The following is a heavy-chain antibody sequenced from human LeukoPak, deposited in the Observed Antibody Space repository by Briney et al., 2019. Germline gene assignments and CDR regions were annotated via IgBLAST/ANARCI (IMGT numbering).Heavy chain of an antibody. Sequence: SETLSLTCTVSGGSISSYYWSWIRQPPGKGLEWIGYIYYSGSTNYNPSLKSQLTISVDTSKNEFSLKLSSVTAADTAVYYCARETLSDYYYYVMDVWGQGTPVTVSS. CDR1: GGSISSYY. CDR3: ARETLSDYYYYVMDV. V-gene: IGHV4-59*12. D-gene: IGHD2-15*01. CDR2: IYYSGST. J-gene: IGHJ6*02.